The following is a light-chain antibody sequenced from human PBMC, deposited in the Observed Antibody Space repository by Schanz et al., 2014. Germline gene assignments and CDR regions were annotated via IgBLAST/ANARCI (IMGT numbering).Light chain of an antibody. CDR3: CSYAGSSTRHWV. V-gene: IGLV2-18*02. J-gene: IGLJ3*02. CDR1: SSDLGYYNR. Sequence: QSALTQPPSMSGSPGQSVTISCTGTSSDLGYYNRVSWYQQPPGTAPKLMIYEVNKRPSGVPDRFTGSKSGNTASLTVSGLQAEDEGDYYCCSYAGSSTRHWVFGGGTKLTVL. CDR2: EVN.